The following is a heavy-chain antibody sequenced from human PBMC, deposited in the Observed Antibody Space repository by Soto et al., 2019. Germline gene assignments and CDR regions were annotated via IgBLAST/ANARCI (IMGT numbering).Heavy chain of an antibody. D-gene: IGHD7-27*01. CDR3: ARRATLRGIWGNADYYYGMDV. CDR1: GGTFSSYT. V-gene: IGHV1-69*02. Sequence: QVQLVQSGAEVKKPGSSVKVSCKASGGTFSSYTISWVRQAPGQGLEWMGRIIPILGIANYAQKFQGRVTITADKSTSTAYMELSSLRSEDTAVYYCARRATLRGIWGNADYYYGMDVWGQGTTVTVSS. J-gene: IGHJ6*02. CDR2: IIPILGIA.